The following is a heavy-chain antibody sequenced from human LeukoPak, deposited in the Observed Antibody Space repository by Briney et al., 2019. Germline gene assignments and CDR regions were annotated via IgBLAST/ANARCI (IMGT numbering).Heavy chain of an antibody. D-gene: IGHD1-26*01. Sequence: SETLSLTCTVSGGSISSYYWSWIRQPPGKGLGWIGYIYYSGSTNYNPSLKSRVTISVDTSNNQFSLKLSSVTAADTAVYYCARVFTYSGSYLFDYWGQGTLVTVSS. CDR2: IYYSGST. J-gene: IGHJ4*02. CDR3: ARVFTYSGSYLFDY. V-gene: IGHV4-59*01. CDR1: GGSISSYY.